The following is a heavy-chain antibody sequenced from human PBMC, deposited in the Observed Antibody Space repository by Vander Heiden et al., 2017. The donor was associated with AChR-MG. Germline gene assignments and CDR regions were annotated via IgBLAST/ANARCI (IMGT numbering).Heavy chain of an antibody. CDR1: GSTFGYYA. CDR2: IRSKAYGGTT. D-gene: IGHD3-10*01. J-gene: IGHJ4*02. CDR3: TRDNVLLWFWELFPDY. Sequence: EVQLVESGGGLVKPGRSLRLSCTAAGSTFGYYAMGWVRQAPGKGLEWVGFIRSKAYGGTTEYAAPVKGRFTISRDDSKSIAYLQMNSLKTEDTAVYYCTRDNVLLWFWELFPDYWGQGTLVTVSS. V-gene: IGHV3-49*02.